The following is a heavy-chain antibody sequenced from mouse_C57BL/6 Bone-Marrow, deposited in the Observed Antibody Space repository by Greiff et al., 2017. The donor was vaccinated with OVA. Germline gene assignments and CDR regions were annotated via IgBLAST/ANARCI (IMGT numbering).Heavy chain of an antibody. CDR2: ISDGGSYT. CDR1: GFTFSSYA. V-gene: IGHV5-4*01. D-gene: IGHD2-3*01. Sequence: DVHLVESGGGLVKPGGSLKLSCAASGFTFSSYAMSWVRQTPEKRLEWVATISDGGSYTYYPDNVKGRFTISRDNAKNNLYLQMSHLKSEDTAMYYCAREDGLYFDYWGQGTTLTVSS. CDR3: AREDGLYFDY. J-gene: IGHJ2*01.